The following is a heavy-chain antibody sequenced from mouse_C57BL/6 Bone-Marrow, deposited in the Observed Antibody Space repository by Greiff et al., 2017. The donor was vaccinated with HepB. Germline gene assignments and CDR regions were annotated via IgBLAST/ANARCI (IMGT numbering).Heavy chain of an antibody. D-gene: IGHD2-4*01. J-gene: IGHJ2*01. CDR2: INPNNGGT. Sequence: VQLQQSGPELVKPGASVKMSCKASGYTFTDYNMHWVKQSHGKSLEWIGYINPNNGGTSYNQKFKSKATLTVNKSSSTAYMELRSLTSEDSAVYYCARKRVYYDYDYFDYWGQGTTLTVSS. CDR3: ARKRVYYDYDYFDY. CDR1: GYTFTDYN. V-gene: IGHV1-22*01.